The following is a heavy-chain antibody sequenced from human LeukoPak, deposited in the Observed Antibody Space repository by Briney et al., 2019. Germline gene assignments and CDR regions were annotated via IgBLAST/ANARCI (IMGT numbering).Heavy chain of an antibody. D-gene: IGHD2-21*01. CDR2: INHSGST. Sequence: PSETLSLTCAVYGGSFSGHYWSWIRQPPGKGLEWIGEINHSGSTNYNPSLKSRVTISVDTSKNQFSLKLSSVTAADTAVYYCARAGSSGDDGFDYWGQGTLVIVSS. CDR3: ARAGSSGDDGFDY. CDR1: GGSFSGHY. J-gene: IGHJ4*02. V-gene: IGHV4-34*01.